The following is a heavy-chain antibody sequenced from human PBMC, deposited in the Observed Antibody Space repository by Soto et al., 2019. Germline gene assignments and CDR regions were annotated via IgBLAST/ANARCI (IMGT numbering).Heavy chain of an antibody. CDR1: GYTFTTYG. CDR3: ARDPYLGDHQY. Sequence: QVQLVQSGGEVKNPGASVKVSCKTSGYTFTTYGISWVRQAPGQGLEWVGWISAYSGKTHYAQKFQGKVTMTTDTSTHTAYLELRSLRSDDTAVYYCARDPYLGDHQYWGQGTLVTVSS. V-gene: IGHV1-18*01. J-gene: IGHJ4*02. CDR2: ISAYSGKT. D-gene: IGHD3-16*01.